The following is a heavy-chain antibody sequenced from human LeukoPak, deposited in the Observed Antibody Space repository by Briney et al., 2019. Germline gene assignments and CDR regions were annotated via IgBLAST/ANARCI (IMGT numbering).Heavy chain of an antibody. J-gene: IGHJ5*02. CDR2: IYYSGST. Sequence: SETLSLTCTVSGGSISSYYWSWIRQPPGKGLEWIGYIYYSGSTNYNPSLKSRVTISVDTSKNQFSLKLSSVTAADTAVYYCARGGIAAALNWFGPWGQGTLVTVSS. D-gene: IGHD6-13*01. V-gene: IGHV4-59*12. CDR3: ARGGIAAALNWFGP. CDR1: GGSISSYY.